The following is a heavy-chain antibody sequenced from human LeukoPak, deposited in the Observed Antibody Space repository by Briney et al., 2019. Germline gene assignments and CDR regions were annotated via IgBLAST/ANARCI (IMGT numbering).Heavy chain of an antibody. J-gene: IGHJ4*02. Sequence: ASVKVSCKASGYTFTGYYIHWVRQAPGQGLEWMGWMNPKSGNTGSAQGFQGRVTMTRDTSISTAYMELISLRSEDTAVYYCARVWGAIDYWGQGTLVTVSS. V-gene: IGHV1-8*02. CDR3: ARVWGAIDY. CDR2: MNPKSGNT. D-gene: IGHD1-26*01. CDR1: GYTFTGYY.